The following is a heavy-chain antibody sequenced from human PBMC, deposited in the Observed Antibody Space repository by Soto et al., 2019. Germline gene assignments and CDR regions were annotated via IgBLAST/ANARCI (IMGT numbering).Heavy chain of an antibody. CDR3: ARGDIAAAGRYYYYGMDV. D-gene: IGHD6-13*01. Sequence: QVQLVQSGAEVKKPGSSVKVSCKASGGTFSSYAISWVRQAPGQGLEWMGGIIPIFGTANYAQKFQGRVTITADDSTSTAYMELSSLRSEDTAVYYCARGDIAAAGRYYYYGMDVWGQGTTVTVSS. J-gene: IGHJ6*02. CDR2: IIPIFGTA. CDR1: GGTFSSYA. V-gene: IGHV1-69*12.